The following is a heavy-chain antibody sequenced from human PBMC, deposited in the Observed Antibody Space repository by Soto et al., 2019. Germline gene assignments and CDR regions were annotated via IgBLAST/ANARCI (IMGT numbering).Heavy chain of an antibody. Sequence: SGPTLVNPTQTLTLTCTFSGFSLSTSGVGVGWIRQPPGKALEWLALIYCNDDKRYSPSLKSRLTITKDTSKNQVVLTLTNMDPVDTATYYCAHSSYFDWPLDYWGQGTLGTVSS. CDR3: AHSSYFDWPLDY. V-gene: IGHV2-5*01. CDR2: IYCNDDK. CDR1: GFSLSTSGVG. J-gene: IGHJ4*02. D-gene: IGHD3-9*01.